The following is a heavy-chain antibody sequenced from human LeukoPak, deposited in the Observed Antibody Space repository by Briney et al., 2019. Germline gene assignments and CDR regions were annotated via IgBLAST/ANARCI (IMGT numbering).Heavy chain of an antibody. Sequence: PGGSLRLSCAASGCTFSNAWMSWVRQAPGEGLEWVGRIKSKTDGGTTDYAAPVKGRFTISRDDSKNTLYLQMNSLKTEDTAMYYCTTVRIYDSSGYYYDLFDYWGQGTLVTVSS. V-gene: IGHV3-15*01. CDR3: TTVRIYDSSGYYYDLFDY. J-gene: IGHJ4*02. CDR2: IKSKTDGGTT. D-gene: IGHD3-22*01. CDR1: GCTFSNAW.